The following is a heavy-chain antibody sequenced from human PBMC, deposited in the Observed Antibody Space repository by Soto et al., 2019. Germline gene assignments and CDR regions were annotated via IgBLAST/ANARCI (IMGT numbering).Heavy chain of an antibody. V-gene: IGHV3-48*02. CDR3: ARIYRRDGNKYADY. CDR2: ISASSTTV. CDR1: GFTFSSFN. D-gene: IGHD3-16*02. J-gene: IGHJ4*02. Sequence: EVQLVESGGGLVQPGESLRLSCAASGFTFSSFNMHWVRQAPGEGLEWVSYISASSTTVYYADSVKGRFTISRDNAKNSLYLQMNSLRDEDTAVYYCARIYRRDGNKYADYWGQGTLVTVSS.